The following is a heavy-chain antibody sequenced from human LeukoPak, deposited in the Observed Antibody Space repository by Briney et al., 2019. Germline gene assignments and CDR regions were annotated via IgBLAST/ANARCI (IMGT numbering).Heavy chain of an antibody. D-gene: IGHD6-13*01. Sequence: ASVKVSCKASGYSFTGYYIHWVRQAPGQGLEWMGWINPNSGGTNYAQKFQGRVTMTRDTSITTAYMELSRLRSDDTAVYYCARDLDSSSWYRGAFDIWGQGTMVTVSS. CDR1: GYSFTGYY. V-gene: IGHV1-2*02. CDR2: INPNSGGT. CDR3: ARDLDSSSWYRGAFDI. J-gene: IGHJ3*02.